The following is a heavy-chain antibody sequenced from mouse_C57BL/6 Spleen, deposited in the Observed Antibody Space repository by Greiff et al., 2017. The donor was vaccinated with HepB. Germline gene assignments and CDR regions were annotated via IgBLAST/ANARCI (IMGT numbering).Heavy chain of an antibody. CDR1: GFTFSDYG. Sequence: EVQGVESGGGLVKPGGSLKLSCAASGFTFSDYGMHWVRQAPEKGLEWVAYISSGSSTSYYADTVKGRVTISRDNAKNTLFLQMTSLRSEDTAMYYCARRDRGRYYYAMDYWGQGTSVTVSS. CDR2: ISSGSSTS. CDR3: ARRDRGRYYYAMDY. J-gene: IGHJ4*01. V-gene: IGHV5-17*01. D-gene: IGHD3-1*01.